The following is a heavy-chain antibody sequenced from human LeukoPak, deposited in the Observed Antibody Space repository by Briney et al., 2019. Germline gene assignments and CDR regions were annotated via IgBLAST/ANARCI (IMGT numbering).Heavy chain of an antibody. CDR3: AKEGHSSGWYSPSPFDY. CDR2: ISGSGGST. Sequence: PGGSLRLSCAASGFTFSSYAMSWVRQAPGKGXEWVSAISGSGGSTYYADSVKGRFTISRDNSKNTLYLQMNSLRAEDTAVYYCAKEGHSSGWYSPSPFDYWGQGTLVTVSS. D-gene: IGHD6-19*01. V-gene: IGHV3-23*01. CDR1: GFTFSSYA. J-gene: IGHJ4*02.